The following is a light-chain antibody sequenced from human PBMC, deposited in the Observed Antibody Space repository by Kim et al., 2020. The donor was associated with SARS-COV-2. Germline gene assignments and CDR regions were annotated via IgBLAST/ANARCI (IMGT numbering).Light chain of an antibody. V-gene: IGLV3-21*03. Sequence: PGKTARSTWGGNNSGSKSVHWYQQKPGQAPVLVVYDDSDRPSGIPERFSGSNSGNTATLTISRVEAGDEADYYCQVWDSSSDHLYVFGTGTKVTVL. CDR1: NSGSKS. J-gene: IGLJ1*01. CDR3: QVWDSSSDHLYV. CDR2: DDS.